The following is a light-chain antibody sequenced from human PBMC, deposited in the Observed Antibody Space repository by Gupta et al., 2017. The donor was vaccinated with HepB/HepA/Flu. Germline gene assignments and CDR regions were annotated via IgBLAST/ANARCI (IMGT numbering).Light chain of an antibody. CDR1: QSVSSD. CDR3: QQYHNWPPLT. CDR2: GAS. Sequence: EIVMTQSPATLSVSPGERATLSCRASQSVSSDLAWYQQKPGQAPRLLIYGASIRASGIPARFSGSGSGTEFTLTISSRQSEDFAFYFCQQYHNWPPLTSGGGTKVEIK. V-gene: IGKV3-15*01. J-gene: IGKJ4*01.